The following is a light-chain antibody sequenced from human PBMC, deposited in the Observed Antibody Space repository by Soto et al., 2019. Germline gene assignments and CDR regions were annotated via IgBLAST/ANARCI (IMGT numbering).Light chain of an antibody. CDR1: QTVSSNF. Sequence: EIVLTQSPGTLSLSPGERATLSCRASQTVSSNFLAWYRQKPGQAPRLLIYGASSRATGIPDRFSGSGSGINFILTITKLDPEDFAVYYCQQYGSTPFIFGPGTKVDF. CDR3: QQYGSTPFI. J-gene: IGKJ3*01. CDR2: GAS. V-gene: IGKV3-20*01.